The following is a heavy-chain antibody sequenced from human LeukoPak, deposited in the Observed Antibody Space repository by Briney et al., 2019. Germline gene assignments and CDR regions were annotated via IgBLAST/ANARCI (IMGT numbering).Heavy chain of an antibody. D-gene: IGHD5-18*01. V-gene: IGHV4-30-4*01. Sequence: SETLSLTCTVSDGSISSGDYYWSWIRQPPGKGLEWIGYIYYSGSTYYNPSLKSRVTISVDTSKNQFSLKLSSVTAADTAVYYCARERVTWIQLEYYFDYWGQGTLVTVSS. CDR3: ARERVTWIQLEYYFDY. CDR1: DGSISSGDYY. J-gene: IGHJ4*02. CDR2: IYYSGST.